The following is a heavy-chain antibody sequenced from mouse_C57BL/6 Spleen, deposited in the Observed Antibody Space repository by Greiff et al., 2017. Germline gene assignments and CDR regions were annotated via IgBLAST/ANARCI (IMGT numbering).Heavy chain of an antibody. CDR3: ASYYYGSHYAMDY. Sequence: EVHLVESEGGLVQPGSSMKLSCTASGFTFSDYYMAWVRQVPEKGLEWVANINYDGSSTYYLDSLKSRFIISRDNAKNILYLQMSSLKSEDTATYYCASYYYGSHYAMDYWGQGTSVTVSS. CDR1: GFTFSDYY. J-gene: IGHJ4*01. V-gene: IGHV5-16*01. D-gene: IGHD1-1*01. CDR2: INYDGSST.